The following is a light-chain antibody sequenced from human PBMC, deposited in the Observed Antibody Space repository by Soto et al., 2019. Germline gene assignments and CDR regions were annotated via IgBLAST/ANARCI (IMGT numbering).Light chain of an antibody. CDR2: GAS. J-gene: IGKJ2*01. V-gene: IGKV3-20*01. CDR1: QSVSSSY. CDR3: QQYGSSPYT. Sequence: EIVLTQSPGTLSLSPGERATLSCRASQSVSSSYLAWYQQKHGQAPRLLIYGASSRATGIPDRFSGSGSGTDFTLPISRLEPEDFEVYYCQQYGSSPYTFGQGTKLEIK.